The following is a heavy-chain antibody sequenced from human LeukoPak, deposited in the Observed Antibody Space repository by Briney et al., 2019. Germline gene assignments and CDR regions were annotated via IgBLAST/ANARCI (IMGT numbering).Heavy chain of an antibody. Sequence: SETLSLTCAVYGGSSSGYYWSWIRQPPGKGLEWIGYIYYSGSTNCNPSLKSRATISLGTSKNQFSLQLSSVTAADTAIYYCARGFQAVGNFDYWGQGTLVTVSS. V-gene: IGHV4-34*11. CDR3: ARGFQAVGNFDY. D-gene: IGHD6-13*01. CDR2: IYYSGST. J-gene: IGHJ4*02. CDR1: GGSSSGYY.